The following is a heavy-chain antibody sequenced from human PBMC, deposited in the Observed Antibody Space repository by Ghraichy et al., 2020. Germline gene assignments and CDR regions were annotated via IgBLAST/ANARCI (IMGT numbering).Heavy chain of an antibody. D-gene: IGHD3-10*01. CDR3: ARDSAKRSMVRGAPRGGYYCGMDV. CDR2: IYSGGST. Sequence: GGSLRLSCAASGFTVSSNYMSWVRQAPGKGLEWVSVIYSGGSTYYADSVKGRFTISRDNSKNTLYLQMNSLRAEDTAVYYCARDSAKRSMVRGAPRGGYYCGMDVWGQGTTVTVSS. V-gene: IGHV3-53*01. J-gene: IGHJ6*02. CDR1: GFTVSSNY.